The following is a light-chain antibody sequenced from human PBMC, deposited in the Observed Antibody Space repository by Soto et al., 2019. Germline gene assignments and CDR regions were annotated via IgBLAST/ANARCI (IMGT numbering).Light chain of an antibody. CDR1: QSVLYSSNNKYY. CDR3: QQYYSSWT. Sequence: IVMTQSPDSLAVSLGDRATINCKSSQSVLYSSNNKYYLAWYQQKPGQPPKLLFYWASTRESGVPDRFSGSGSGTDFTLTISSLQAEDVAVYYCQQYYSSWTFGQGTKVEIK. J-gene: IGKJ1*01. V-gene: IGKV4-1*01. CDR2: WAS.